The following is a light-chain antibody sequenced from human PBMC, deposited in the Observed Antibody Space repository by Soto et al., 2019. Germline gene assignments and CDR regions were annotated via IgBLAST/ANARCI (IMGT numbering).Light chain of an antibody. CDR2: GAS. CDR1: QSIANS. CDR3: QQYGGSPMT. V-gene: IGKV3-20*01. J-gene: IGKJ1*01. Sequence: EIVLTQSPGTLSLSPGERASLSCRASQSIANSLAWYQQKPGQAPRLLIFGASNRATGIPDRFSGSGSGTDFTLTISRLEPEDFAVYHCQQYGGSPMTFGQGTKVE.